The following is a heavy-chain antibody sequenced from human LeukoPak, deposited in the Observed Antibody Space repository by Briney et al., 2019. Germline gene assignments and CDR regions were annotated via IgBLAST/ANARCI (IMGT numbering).Heavy chain of an antibody. CDR1: GGSISSHY. J-gene: IGHJ6*03. CDR3: ARDVSGGLLVMDV. V-gene: IGHV4-59*11. D-gene: IGHD1-26*01. Sequence: SETLSLTCTVSGGSISSHYWSWIRQPPGKGLEWTGYIYYSGSTNYNPSLKSRVTISVDTPKNQFSLKLSSVTAADTAVYYCARDVSGGLLVMDVWGKGTTVTVSS. CDR2: IYYSGST.